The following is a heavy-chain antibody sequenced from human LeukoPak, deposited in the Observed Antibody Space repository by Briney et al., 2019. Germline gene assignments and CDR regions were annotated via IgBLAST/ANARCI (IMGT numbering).Heavy chain of an antibody. Sequence: GGSLRLSCAASGFTFDDYGMSWIRQAPGKGLEWVSVIYSGGSTYYADSVKGRFTISRDNSKNTLYLQMNSLRAEDTAVYYCAKASKRRNYYYYYMDVWGEGTTVTVSS. CDR2: IYSGGST. V-gene: IGHV3-23*03. J-gene: IGHJ6*03. CDR3: AKASKRRNYYYYYMDV. CDR1: GFTFDDYG.